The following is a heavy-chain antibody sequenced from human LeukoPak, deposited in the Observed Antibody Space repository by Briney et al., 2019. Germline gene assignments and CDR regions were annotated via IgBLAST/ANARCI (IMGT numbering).Heavy chain of an antibody. J-gene: IGHJ3*01. CDR3: AKDLVPYCTGGSCHPL. CDR2: IQNDGSEK. Sequence: GGSLRLSCAASGFTFRTYGMHWVRQAPGKGLEWVTFIQNDGSEKNYADSVKGRFTISRDNSKNTVYLQMNSLRADDTAVYYCAKDLVPYCTGGSCHPLWGQGTMVIVSS. CDR1: GFTFRTYG. D-gene: IGHD2-15*01. V-gene: IGHV3-30*02.